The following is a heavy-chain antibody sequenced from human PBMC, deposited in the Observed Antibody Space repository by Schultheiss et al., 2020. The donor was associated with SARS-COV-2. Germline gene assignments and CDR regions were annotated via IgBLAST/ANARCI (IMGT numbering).Heavy chain of an antibody. J-gene: IGHJ5*02. CDR3: ARVLVRGDNWFDP. D-gene: IGHD3-10*01. CDR2: IYHSGST. CDR1: GYSISSGYY. V-gene: IGHV4-38-2*01. Sequence: GSLRLSCAVSGYSISSGYYWGWIRQPPGKGLEWIGSIYHSGSTYYNPSLKSRVTISVDTSKNQFSLKLSSVTAADTAVYYCARVLVRGDNWFDPWGQGTLVTVSS.